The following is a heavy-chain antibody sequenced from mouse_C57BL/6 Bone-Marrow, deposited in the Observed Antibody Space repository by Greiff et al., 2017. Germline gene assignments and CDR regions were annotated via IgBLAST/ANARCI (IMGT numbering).Heavy chain of an antibody. CDR2: IYPGDGDT. CDR3: AREGYYGSSPYWYFDV. V-gene: IGHV1-82*01. CDR1: GYAFSSSW. Sequence: AQLQQSGPELVKPGASVKISCKASGYAFSSSWMNWVKQRPGKVLEWIGRIYPGDGDTNYNGKFKGKATLTADKSSSTAYMQLSRLTSEDSAVYFCAREGYYGSSPYWYFDVWGTGTTVTVSS. J-gene: IGHJ1*03. D-gene: IGHD1-1*01.